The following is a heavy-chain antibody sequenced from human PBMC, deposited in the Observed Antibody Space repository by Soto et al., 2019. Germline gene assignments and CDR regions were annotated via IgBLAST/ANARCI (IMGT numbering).Heavy chain of an antibody. V-gene: IGHV4-39*01. J-gene: IGHJ4*02. D-gene: IGHD3-22*01. CDR2: IYYSGST. Sequence: QLQLQESGPGLVKPSETLSLTCTVSGGSISSSSYYWGWIRQPPGKGLEWIGSIYYSGSTYYNPSLKSRVTISVDTSKNQFSLKLRSVTAADTAVYYCARRGYYYDSSGYPSVWYWGQGTLVTVSS. CDR1: GGSISSSSYY. CDR3: ARRGYYYDSSGYPSVWY.